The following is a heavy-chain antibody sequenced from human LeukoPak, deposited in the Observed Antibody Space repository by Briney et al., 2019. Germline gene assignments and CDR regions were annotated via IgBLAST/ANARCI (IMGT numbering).Heavy chain of an antibody. CDR3: AKDQRYNWNYCFDC. CDR1: GFTFSSYS. CDR2: ISASGDGT. D-gene: IGHD1-7*01. J-gene: IGHJ4*02. V-gene: IGHV3-23*01. Sequence: GGSLRLSCAASGFTFSSYSMNWVRQAPGKGLEWVSAISASGDGTYYADSTKGRFTVSRDNSKNTLYLQMRRLTAEDTAVYYCAKDQRYNWNYCFDCWGQGTLVTVSS.